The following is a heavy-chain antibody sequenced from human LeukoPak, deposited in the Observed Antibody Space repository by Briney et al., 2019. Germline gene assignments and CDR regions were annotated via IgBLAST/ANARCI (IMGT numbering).Heavy chain of an antibody. Sequence: ASVKVSCKASGYTLRSYGITWVRQAPGQGLEWMGWISAYNGNTKYPQKLQGRVTMTEDTSTDTAYMELRGLRSDDTAVYYCARAAAYYYYYYMDVWGKGTTVTISS. D-gene: IGHD6-13*01. V-gene: IGHV1-18*01. J-gene: IGHJ6*03. CDR2: ISAYNGNT. CDR3: ARAAAYYYYYYMDV. CDR1: GYTLRSYG.